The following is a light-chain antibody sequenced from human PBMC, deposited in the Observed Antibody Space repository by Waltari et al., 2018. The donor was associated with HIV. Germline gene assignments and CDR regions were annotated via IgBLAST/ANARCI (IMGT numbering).Light chain of an antibody. CDR1: TSDVGSYNI. V-gene: IGLV2-23*01. J-gene: IGLJ3*02. CDR3: CSYAGTNWV. CDR2: EGR. Sequence: QSTPTQPASVSGSPGQSITIACTGTTSDVGSYNIFSWYQQHPGKAPKLMISEGRKRPSGVSNRFSGSKSGNTASLTISGLQAEDEADYYCCSYAGTNWVFGGGTKLTVL.